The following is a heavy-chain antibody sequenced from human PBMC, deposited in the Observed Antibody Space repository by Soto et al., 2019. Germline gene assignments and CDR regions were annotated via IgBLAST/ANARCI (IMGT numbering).Heavy chain of an antibody. CDR3: AREYTAWPLAYGLDV. V-gene: IGHV3-21*01. D-gene: IGHD2-2*02. Sequence: GGSLRLSCVVSGFTFSTYSINWVRQAPGKGLEWVSSISRRSDIYYADSVKGRFTISRDNAKNSVSLQMNSLRAEDMAVYYCAREYTAWPLAYGLDVWGQGTTVTVSS. CDR1: GFTFSTYS. CDR2: ISRRSDI. J-gene: IGHJ6*02.